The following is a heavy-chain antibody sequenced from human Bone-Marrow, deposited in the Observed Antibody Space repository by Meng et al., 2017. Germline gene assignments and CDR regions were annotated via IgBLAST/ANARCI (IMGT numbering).Heavy chain of an antibody. Sequence: GESLKISCAASGFTFSNHWMTWVRQAPGKGLEWVANINQDGSEKYYVDSVKGRFTISRDNAKNSLYLQMNSLRADDTAVFYCARDGRGYGMDVWGQGTTVTVSS. CDR1: GFTFSNHW. CDR3: ARDGRGYGMDV. J-gene: IGHJ6*02. D-gene: IGHD3-10*01. V-gene: IGHV3-7*01. CDR2: INQDGSEK.